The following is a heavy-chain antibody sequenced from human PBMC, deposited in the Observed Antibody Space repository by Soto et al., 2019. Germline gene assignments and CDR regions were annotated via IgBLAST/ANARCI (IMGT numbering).Heavy chain of an antibody. V-gene: IGHV4-4*07. D-gene: IGHD6-19*01. CDR1: GGYISTYY. CDR3: ARTPGWYFDV. J-gene: IGHJ4*02. CDR2: IHASGNT. Sequence: PSETLSLTCNVSGGYISTYYWSWIRQPAGKGLEWIGRIHASGNTDYNPSLKSRVTMSVDTSKNQFSLRLTSLTAADTAVYYCARTPGWYFDVWGQGTLVTVS.